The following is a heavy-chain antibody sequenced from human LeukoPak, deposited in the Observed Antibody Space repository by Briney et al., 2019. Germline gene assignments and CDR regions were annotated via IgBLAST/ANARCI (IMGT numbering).Heavy chain of an antibody. CDR3: ASLAAAGTGTGPPFDY. D-gene: IGHD6-13*01. Sequence: GGSLRLSCAGSGFTFSNYWMSWVRQAPGKGLQWVANIKQDGSEKYYVESVKGRFTISRDNSKNTLYLQMNSLRAEDTAVYYCASLAAAGTGTGPPFDYWGQGTLVTVSS. CDR2: IKQDGSEK. J-gene: IGHJ4*02. CDR1: GFTFSNYW. V-gene: IGHV3-7*01.